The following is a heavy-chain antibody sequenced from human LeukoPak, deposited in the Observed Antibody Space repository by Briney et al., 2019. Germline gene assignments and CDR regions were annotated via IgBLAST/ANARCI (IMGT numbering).Heavy chain of an antibody. V-gene: IGHV4-39*01. CDR3: ARRGVAAAGEDADFDY. CDR2: IYYSGST. CDR1: GGSISSSSYY. Sequence: SETLSLTCTVSGGSISSSSYYWGWIRQPPGKGLEWIGSIYYSGSTYNPSLKSRVTISVDTSKNQFSLKLSSVTAADTAVYYCARRGVAAAGEDADFDYWGQGTLVTVSS. J-gene: IGHJ4*02. D-gene: IGHD6-13*01.